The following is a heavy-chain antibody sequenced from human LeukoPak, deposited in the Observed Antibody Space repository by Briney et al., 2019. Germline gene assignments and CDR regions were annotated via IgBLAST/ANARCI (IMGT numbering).Heavy chain of an antibody. D-gene: IGHD3-10*01. CDR3: ARGLRKGVRGVIKEYYFDY. V-gene: IGHV1-8*01. CDR1: GYTFTSYD. Sequence: ASVKVSCKASGYTFTSYDINWVRQATGQGLEWMGWMNPNSGNTGYAQKFQGRVTMTRNTSISTAYMELSSLRSEDAAVYYCARGLRKGVRGVIKEYYFDYWGQGILVTVSS. J-gene: IGHJ4*02. CDR2: MNPNSGNT.